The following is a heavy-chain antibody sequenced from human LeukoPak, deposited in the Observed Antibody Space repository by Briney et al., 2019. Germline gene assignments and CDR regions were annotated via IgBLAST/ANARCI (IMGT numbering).Heavy chain of an antibody. V-gene: IGHV1-69*04. CDR2: IIPILGIA. Sequence: SVKVSCKASGGTCSSYAISWVRQAPGQGLEWMGRIIPILGIANYAQKFQGRVTITADRSTSTAYMELSSLRSEDTAVYYCARSEDYYDSSGYYDYWGQGTLVTVSS. CDR3: ARSEDYYDSSGYYDY. D-gene: IGHD3-22*01. CDR1: GGTCSSYA. J-gene: IGHJ4*02.